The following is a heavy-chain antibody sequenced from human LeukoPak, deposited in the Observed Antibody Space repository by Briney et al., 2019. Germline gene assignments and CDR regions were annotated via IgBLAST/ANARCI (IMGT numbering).Heavy chain of an antibody. V-gene: IGHV3-30-3*01. CDR2: ISYDGSNK. D-gene: IGHD4-11*01. Sequence: PGRALRLSCAASGFTFSSYAMHWVRQAPGKGLEWGAVISYDGSNKYYADSVKGRFTISRDNSKNTLYLQMNSLRAEDTAVYYCARDRDYRPSFFDYWGQGTLVTVSS. CDR3: ARDRDYRPSFFDY. J-gene: IGHJ4*02. CDR1: GFTFSSYA.